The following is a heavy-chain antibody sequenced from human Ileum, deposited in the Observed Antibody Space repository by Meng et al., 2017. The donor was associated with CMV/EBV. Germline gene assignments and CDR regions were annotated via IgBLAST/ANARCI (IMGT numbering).Heavy chain of an antibody. CDR1: TFSSYA. V-gene: IGHV1-69*05. D-gene: IGHD2-2*01. J-gene: IGHJ5*02. Sequence: TFSSYAISWVRQAPGQGLEWMGGIIPIFGTANYAQKFQGRVTITTDESTSTAYMVLSSLRSEDTAVYYCARGLCSSTSCYLENWFDPWGQGTLVTVSS. CDR2: IIPIFGTA. CDR3: ARGLCSSTSCYLENWFDP.